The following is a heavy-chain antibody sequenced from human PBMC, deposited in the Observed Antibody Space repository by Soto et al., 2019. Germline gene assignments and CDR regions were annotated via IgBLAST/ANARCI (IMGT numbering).Heavy chain of an antibody. CDR3: AAFHVLLWFGESPNRHLQY. Sequence: QVHLQQWGAGQLKPSETLSLTCAVYGGSFSGYYWSWIRQPPGKGLEWIGEINHSGSTNYSPSLKSRVAISVDTSKNQFSLNVSSVTAADTAVYYCAAFHVLLWFGESPNRHLQYWGQGTLVTISS. V-gene: IGHV4-34*01. CDR2: INHSGST. D-gene: IGHD3-10*01. J-gene: IGHJ4*02. CDR1: GGSFSGYY.